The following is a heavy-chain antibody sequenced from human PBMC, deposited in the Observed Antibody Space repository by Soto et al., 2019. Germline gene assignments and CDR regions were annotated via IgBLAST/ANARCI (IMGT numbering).Heavy chain of an antibody. J-gene: IGHJ5*02. CDR3: ARGYSSSWYWFDP. CDR1: GYTFTGYY. Sequence: SVKVSCKASGYTFTGYYMHWVRQAPGQGLEWMGGIIPIFGTANYAQKFQGRVTITADESTSTAYMELSSLRSEDTAVYYCARGYSSSWYWFDPWGQGTLVTVSS. CDR2: IIPIFGTA. D-gene: IGHD6-13*01. V-gene: IGHV1-69*13.